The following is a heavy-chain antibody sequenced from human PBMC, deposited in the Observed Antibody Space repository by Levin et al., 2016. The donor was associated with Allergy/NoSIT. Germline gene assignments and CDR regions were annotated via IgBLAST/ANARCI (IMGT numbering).Heavy chain of an antibody. CDR2: INNGGNAY. J-gene: IGHJ4*02. V-gene: IGHV4-38-2*01. Sequence: SETLSLTCAVSGYSISSGFYWGWVWRPPGKGLEWIASINNGGNAYSYNPSLKSRVTISGDTSNNQFSLRLSSVTAADTAVYYCARVTTQGYFDYWGQGILVTVSS. CDR3: ARVTTQGYFDY. D-gene: IGHD4-17*01. CDR1: GYSISSGFY.